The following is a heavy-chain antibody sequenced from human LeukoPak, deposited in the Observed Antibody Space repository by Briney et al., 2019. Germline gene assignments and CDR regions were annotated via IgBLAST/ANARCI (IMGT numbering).Heavy chain of an antibody. D-gene: IGHD6-13*01. V-gene: IGHV1-2*02. CDR2: INPNSGGT. CDR3: ARHSLGMAGTSSSWFDY. Sequence: ASVKVSCKASGYTFTGYYMYWVRQAPGQGLEWMGWINPNSGGTSYAQNFQGRVTMTRDTSISTAYMELSSLRSEDTAVYYCARHSLGMAGTSSSWFDYWGQGTQVAVSS. J-gene: IGHJ4*02. CDR1: GYTFTGYY.